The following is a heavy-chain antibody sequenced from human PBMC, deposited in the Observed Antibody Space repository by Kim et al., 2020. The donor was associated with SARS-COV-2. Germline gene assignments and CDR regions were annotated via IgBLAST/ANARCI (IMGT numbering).Heavy chain of an antibody. CDR3: ARVVVPKNLDY. Sequence: GGSLRLSCAASGFTFSSYSMNWVRQAPGKGLEWVSYISSSSTIYYADSVKGRFTISRDNAKNSLYLQMNSLRDEDTAVYYCARVVVPKNLDYWGQGTLVTVSS. J-gene: IGHJ4*02. CDR1: GFTFSSYS. V-gene: IGHV3-48*02. CDR2: ISSSSTI. D-gene: IGHD2-15*01.